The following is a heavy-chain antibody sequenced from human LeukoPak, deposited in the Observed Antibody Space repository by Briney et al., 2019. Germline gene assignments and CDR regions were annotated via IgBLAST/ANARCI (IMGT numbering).Heavy chain of an antibody. V-gene: IGHV4-31*03. CDR3: ASVCCSSTSCYRQPFDY. Sequence: SETLSLTCTVSGGSISSGGYYWSWIRQHPGKGLEWIGYIYYSGSTYYNPSLKSRVTKSVDTSKNQFSLKLSSVTAADTAVYYCASVCCSSTSCYRQPFDYWGQGTLVTVSS. CDR2: IYYSGST. J-gene: IGHJ4*02. D-gene: IGHD2-2*02. CDR1: GGSISSGGYY.